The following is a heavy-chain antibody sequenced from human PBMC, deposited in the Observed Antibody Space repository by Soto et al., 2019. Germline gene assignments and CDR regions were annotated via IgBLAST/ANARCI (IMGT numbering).Heavy chain of an antibody. Sequence: SETLSLTCTVSGGSISSGGYYWSWIRQHPGKGLEWIGYIYYSGSTYYNPSLKSRVTISVDTSKNQFSLKLSSVTAADTAVYYFARASGTDTAMVCDYWGQGTLVTVSS. V-gene: IGHV4-31*03. J-gene: IGHJ4*02. CDR3: ARASGTDTAMVCDY. CDR1: GGSISSGGYY. CDR2: IYYSGST. D-gene: IGHD5-18*01.